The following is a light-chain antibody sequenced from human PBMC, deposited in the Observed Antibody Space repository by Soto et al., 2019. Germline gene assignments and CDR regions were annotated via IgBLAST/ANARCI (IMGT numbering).Light chain of an antibody. CDR1: QSVSSSY. CDR2: GAS. Sequence: EIVLTQSPGTLSLSPGERATLSCRASQSVSSSYLAWYQQKPGQAPRLLIYGASSRATGIPDRFSGSGSGTDFTLTISRLVPEDFAVYYCQQYGSSLYVTFGQGTKVEIK. J-gene: IGKJ1*01. V-gene: IGKV3-20*01. CDR3: QQYGSSLYVT.